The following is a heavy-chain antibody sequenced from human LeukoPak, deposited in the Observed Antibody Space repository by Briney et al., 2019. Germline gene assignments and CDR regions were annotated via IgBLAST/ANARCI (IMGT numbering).Heavy chain of an antibody. J-gene: IGHJ5*02. Sequence: SETLSLTCAVYGGSFSDCYWSWIRQPPGKGLEWIGEINHSGSTNYNPSLKSRVTISVDTSKNQFSLKLSSVSAADTAVYYCARGGYDCSSTSCYAVRWTRRNWFDPWGQGTLVTVSS. CDR1: GGSFSDCY. D-gene: IGHD2-2*01. CDR2: INHSGST. V-gene: IGHV4-34*01. CDR3: ARGGYDCSSTSCYAVRWTRRNWFDP.